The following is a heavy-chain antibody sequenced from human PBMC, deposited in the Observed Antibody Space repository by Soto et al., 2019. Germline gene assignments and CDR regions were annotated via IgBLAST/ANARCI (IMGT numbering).Heavy chain of an antibody. D-gene: IGHD3-10*01. CDR3: VRVAGSGGLGDYCCYGMDV. V-gene: IGHV1-18*01. CDR2: ISAYNGNT. J-gene: IGHJ6*02. CDR1: GYTFTSYG. Sequence: ASVKVSCKASGYTFTSYGISWVRQAPGQGLEWMGWISAYNGNTNYAQKLQGRVTMTTDTSTSTAYMELRSLRSDDTAVYYCVRVAGSGGLGDYCCYGMDVWGQGTTVTVSS.